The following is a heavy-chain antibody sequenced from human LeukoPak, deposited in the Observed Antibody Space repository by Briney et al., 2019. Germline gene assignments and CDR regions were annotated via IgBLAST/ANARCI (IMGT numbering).Heavy chain of an antibody. D-gene: IGHD3-22*01. CDR2: IIPIFGTA. CDR3: ARDNDSSGYYYYYYYMDV. CDR1: GGTFSSYA. J-gene: IGHJ6*03. Sequence: SVKVSCKASGGTFSSYAISWVRQAPGQGLEWMGGIIPIFGTANYAQKFQGRVTITADKSTSTAYMELSSLRSDDTAVYYCARDNDSSGYYYYYYYMDVWGKGTTVTVSS. V-gene: IGHV1-69*06.